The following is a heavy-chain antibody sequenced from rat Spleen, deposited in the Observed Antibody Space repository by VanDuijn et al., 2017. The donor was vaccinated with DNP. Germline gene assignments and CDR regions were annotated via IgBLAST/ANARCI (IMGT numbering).Heavy chain of an antibody. CDR3: ARHERTTGMGFDY. CDR2: ITTAGGHA. CDR1: GFTFSNYG. D-gene: IGHD1-7*01. Sequence: EVQLVETGGGLVQPGRSLKLSCVASGFTFSNYGMAWVRQAPTKGLQWVASITTAGGHAYYRDSVKGRFTISRDNAKNTQYLQMNSLKSEDTATYYCARHERTTGMGFDYWGQGVMVTVSS. V-gene: IGHV5S13*01. J-gene: IGHJ2*01.